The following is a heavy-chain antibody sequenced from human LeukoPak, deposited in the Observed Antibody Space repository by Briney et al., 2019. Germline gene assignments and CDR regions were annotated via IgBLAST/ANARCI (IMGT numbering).Heavy chain of an antibody. CDR3: ARDFRQYYYDSSGYYYEDIDY. V-gene: IGHV1-2*02. CDR2: INPNSGGT. Sequence: GASVKVSCKASGYTFTGYYMHWVRQAPGQGLEWMGWINPNSGGTNYAQKFQGRVTMTRGTSISTAYMELSRLRSDDTAVYYCARDFRQYYYDSSGYYYEDIDYWGQGTLVTVFS. J-gene: IGHJ4*02. CDR1: GYTFTGYY. D-gene: IGHD3-22*01.